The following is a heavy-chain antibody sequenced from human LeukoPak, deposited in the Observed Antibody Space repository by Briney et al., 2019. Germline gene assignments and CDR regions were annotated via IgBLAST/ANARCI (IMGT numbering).Heavy chain of an antibody. D-gene: IGHD2-2*01. CDR1: GGSFSGYY. J-gene: IGHJ5*02. CDR2: INHSGST. V-gene: IGHV4-34*01. CDR3: ARGGLVGAREFSTPAAPNWFDP. Sequence: SETLSLTCAVYGGSFSGYYWCWICQPPGKGLEWIGEINHSGSTNYNPSLTSRVAISVDTSKNQFSLKLSSVTAADTAVYYCARGGLVGAREFSTPAAPNWFDPWGQGTLVTVSS.